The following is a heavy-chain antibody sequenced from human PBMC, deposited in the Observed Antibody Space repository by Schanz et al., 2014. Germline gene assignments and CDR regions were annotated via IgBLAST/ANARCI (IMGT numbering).Heavy chain of an antibody. Sequence: QVQLQESGPGLVKPSGTLSLTCAVSGASIESPNWWSWVRQPPGKGLEWIGQIYHTGSTDFNPSLKGRIPISGDRAKNQDSPGPRAGTEGDTAVLYCARGGLGADYRGRGSLVSVSS. J-gene: IGHJ4*02. CDR1: GASIESPNW. V-gene: IGHV4-4*02. CDR2: IYHTGST. CDR3: ARGGLGADY. D-gene: IGHD6-25*01.